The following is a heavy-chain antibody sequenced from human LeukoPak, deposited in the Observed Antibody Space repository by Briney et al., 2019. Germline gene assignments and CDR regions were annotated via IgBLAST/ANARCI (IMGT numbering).Heavy chain of an antibody. CDR2: INRSSITI. CDR3: ARVLRGESSGGGDAFVI. D-gene: IGHD3-10*01. CDR1: GFTFSDYY. V-gene: IGHV3-11*04. J-gene: IGHJ3*02. Sequence: GGSLRLSCAASGFTFSDYYMTWIRQAPGKGLEWVSYINRSSITIYYADSVKGRFTISRDNPKNSLYLQMNSLRAEDTAVYYCARVLRGESSGGGDAFVIWGQGTMVTVSS.